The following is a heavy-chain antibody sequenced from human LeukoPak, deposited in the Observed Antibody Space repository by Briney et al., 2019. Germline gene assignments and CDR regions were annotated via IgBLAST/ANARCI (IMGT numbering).Heavy chain of an antibody. CDR1: GGSFSGYY. Sequence: SETLSLTCAVYGGSFSGYYWSWIRQPPGKGLEWIGEINHSGSTNYNPSLKSRVTISVDTSKNQFSLKLTSVTAADTAVYYCARVDWDSSGYSTYYFDYWGRGTLVTVSS. V-gene: IGHV4-34*01. CDR2: INHSGST. CDR3: ARVDWDSSGYSTYYFDY. D-gene: IGHD3-22*01. J-gene: IGHJ4*02.